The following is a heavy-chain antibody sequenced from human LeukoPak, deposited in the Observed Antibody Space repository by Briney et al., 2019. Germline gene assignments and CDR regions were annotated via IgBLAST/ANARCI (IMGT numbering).Heavy chain of an antibody. CDR1: GLSFSDAW. D-gene: IGHD5-12*01. CDR3: TWMATIFTVDY. CDR2: IRNDRIT. J-gene: IGHJ4*02. Sequence: PGGSLRLSCVLSGLSFSDAWMSWVRQAPGKGLEWVGRIRNDRITDYAAPVQGRFSISRDNSKNTFYLQMNSLRTEDTGMYFCTWMATIFTVDYWGQGTLVTVSS. V-gene: IGHV3-15*01.